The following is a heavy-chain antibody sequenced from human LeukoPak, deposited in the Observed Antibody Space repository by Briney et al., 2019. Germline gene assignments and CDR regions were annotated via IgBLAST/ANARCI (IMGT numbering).Heavy chain of an antibody. J-gene: IGHJ4*02. CDR1: GGTFSSYA. Sequence: ASVKVSCKASGGTFSSYAISWVRQAPGQGLEWMGRIIPIFGTANYAQKFQGRVTITTDESTSTAYMELRSLRSEDTAVYYCALGALTGDHSYWGQGTLVTVSS. D-gene: IGHD7-27*01. CDR3: ALGALTGDHSY. V-gene: IGHV1-69*05. CDR2: IIPIFGTA.